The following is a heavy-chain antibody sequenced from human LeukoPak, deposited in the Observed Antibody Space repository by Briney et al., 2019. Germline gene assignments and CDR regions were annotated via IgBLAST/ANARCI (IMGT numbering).Heavy chain of an antibody. D-gene: IGHD3-22*01. Sequence: ASVKVSCKASGHTVTAYYMHWVRQAPGHGLGWRGGINPNSGGTKYTQKFQGRVTMTRDTSISTTYMEVSRLTSDDTAVYYCARDVGRVGYYDSSGYSPLLGDYWGQGNLVNVSS. CDR2: INPNSGGT. CDR3: ARDVGRVGYYDSSGYSPLLGDY. CDR1: GHTVTAYY. V-gene: IGHV1-2*02. J-gene: IGHJ4*02.